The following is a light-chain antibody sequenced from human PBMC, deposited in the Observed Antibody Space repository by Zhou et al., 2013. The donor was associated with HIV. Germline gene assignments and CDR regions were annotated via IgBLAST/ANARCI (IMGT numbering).Light chain of an antibody. J-gene: IGKJ1*01. CDR3: QQYASSPRT. V-gene: IGKV3-20*01. Sequence: EIVLTQSPGTLSLSPGERATLSCRASQSVGSRYLAWYQQKPGQAPRPLIYGASSRAPGIPDRFSGSGSGTDFTLTISRLEPEDFAVYSCQQYASSPRTFGQGTKVEIK. CDR2: GAS. CDR1: QSVGSRY.